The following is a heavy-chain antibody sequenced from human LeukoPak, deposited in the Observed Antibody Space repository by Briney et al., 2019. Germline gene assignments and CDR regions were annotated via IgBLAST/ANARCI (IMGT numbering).Heavy chain of an antibody. CDR3: AKAFRGSADY. CDR1: GGSISNYF. Sequence: LSLTCTVSGGSISNYFWSWIRQPPGKGLEWVSGISWNSGSIGYADSVKGRFTISRDNSKNTLYLQMNSLRAEDTAVYYCAKAFRGSADYWGQGTLVTVSS. J-gene: IGHJ4*02. V-gene: IGHV3-9*01. CDR2: ISWNSGSI. D-gene: IGHD3-10*01.